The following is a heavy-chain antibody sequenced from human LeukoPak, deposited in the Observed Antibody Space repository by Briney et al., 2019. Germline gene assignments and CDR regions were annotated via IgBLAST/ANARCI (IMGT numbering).Heavy chain of an antibody. CDR1: GFTFSSYA. CDR3: ARGGKTYNWFDP. J-gene: IGHJ5*02. CDR2: IYYSGST. V-gene: IGHV4-31*02. Sequence: LRLSCAASGFTFSSYAMSWVRQHPGKGLEWIGYIYYSGSTYYNPSLKSRVTISVDTSKNQFSLKLSSVTAADTAVYYCARGGKTYNWFDPWGQGTLVTVSS.